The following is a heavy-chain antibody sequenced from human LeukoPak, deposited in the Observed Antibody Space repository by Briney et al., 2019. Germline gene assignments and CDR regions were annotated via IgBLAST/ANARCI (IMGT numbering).Heavy chain of an antibody. J-gene: IGHJ4*02. Sequence: GGSLRLSCAASGFTFSSHGMIWVRQAPGKGLEWVSYIHPGGSSVYYAVSVKGRFTISRDNAKNSLYLQMNSLRDEDTAVYYCARVRGPTVATMYFDYWGQGTLVTVSS. D-gene: IGHD4-23*01. V-gene: IGHV3-48*02. CDR2: IHPGGSSV. CDR3: ARVRGPTVATMYFDY. CDR1: GFTFSSHG.